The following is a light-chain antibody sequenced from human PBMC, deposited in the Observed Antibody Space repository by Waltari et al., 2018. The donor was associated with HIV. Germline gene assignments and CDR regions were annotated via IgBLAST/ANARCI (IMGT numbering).Light chain of an antibody. CDR1: RNDIGFYNL. Sequence: QSALTQPASVSGSPGPPVTISCTGTRNDIGFYNLVSWYRQHPGEAPQLMIYGVDARPVGVSDRFSGSKSGNTASLTISTLQPEDEADYYCSSYANSDTLVFGGGTKLTVL. CDR2: GVD. J-gene: IGLJ3*02. V-gene: IGLV2-14*01. CDR3: SSYANSDTLV.